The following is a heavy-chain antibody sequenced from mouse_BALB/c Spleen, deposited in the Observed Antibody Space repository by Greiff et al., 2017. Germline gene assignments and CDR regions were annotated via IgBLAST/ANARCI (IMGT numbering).Heavy chain of an antibody. J-gene: IGHJ4*01. CDR3: ARSGDWAMDY. Sequence: EVMLVESGGGLVQPGGSRKLSCAASGFTFSSFGMHWVRQAPEKGLEWVAYISSGSSTIYYADTVKGRFTISRDNPKNTLFLQMTSLRSEDTAMYYCARSGDWAMDYWGQGTSVTVSS. CDR2: ISSGSSTI. CDR1: GFTFSSFG. V-gene: IGHV5-17*02. D-gene: IGHD3-1*01.